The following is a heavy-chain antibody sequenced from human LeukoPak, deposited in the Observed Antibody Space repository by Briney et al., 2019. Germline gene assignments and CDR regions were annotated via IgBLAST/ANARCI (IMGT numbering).Heavy chain of an antibody. D-gene: IGHD2-15*01. J-gene: IGHJ3*02. V-gene: IGHV3-13*01. CDR1: GFTFSSYD. CDR3: ARGGRDGFDI. CDR2: IATGGDT. Sequence: PGWSLRLSCASSGFTFSSYDMHWLRRATGKDLDWVSAIATGGDTFYSASVQGRFTISRQNAKSSLYLQMNSLRAGDTAVYYCARGGRDGFDIWGQGTRVTVSS.